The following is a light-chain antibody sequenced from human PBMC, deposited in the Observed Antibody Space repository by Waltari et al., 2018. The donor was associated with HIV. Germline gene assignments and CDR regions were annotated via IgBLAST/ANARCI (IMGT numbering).Light chain of an antibody. CDR2: KAS. CDR1: QSVSNW. V-gene: IGKV1-5*03. Sequence: DIQMTQSPSLLAASMGDRVTFTCRASQSVSNWLAWYQQKPGRAPKLLIYKASSLESGGPSRFSGSGSGAEFTLTISSLQPDDIATYYCQHYNSYPWTFGQGTKVEIK. CDR3: QHYNSYPWT. J-gene: IGKJ1*01.